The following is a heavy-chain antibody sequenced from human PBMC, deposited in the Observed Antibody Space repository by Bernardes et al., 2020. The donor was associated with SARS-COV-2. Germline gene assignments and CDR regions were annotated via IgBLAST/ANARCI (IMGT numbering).Heavy chain of an antibody. V-gene: IGHV1-2*02. Sequence: ASVKVSCKASGYTFTGYYMYWVRQAPGQGLEWMGWIHPNSGGTDYAQKFQGRVTMTRDTSLSTAYMELSRLRSDDTAVYYCARGLSVDIVVVVAANGGDYFDYWGQGTLVTVSS. CDR2: IHPNSGGT. D-gene: IGHD2-15*01. CDR1: GYTFTGYY. CDR3: ARGLSVDIVVVVAANGGDYFDY. J-gene: IGHJ4*02.